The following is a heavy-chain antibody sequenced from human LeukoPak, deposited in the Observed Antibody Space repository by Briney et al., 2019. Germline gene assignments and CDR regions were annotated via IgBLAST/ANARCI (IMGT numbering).Heavy chain of an antibody. Sequence: GGSLRLSCAASGFTFSSFAMTWGRQAPGKGLEGVSAISGSGGSTYYADSVEGRFTISRDNSKNTLYLQMNSLRAEDTAVYYCAKVTGITIFGVVIDEYYFDYWGQGTLVTVSS. CDR1: GFTFSSFA. J-gene: IGHJ4*02. V-gene: IGHV3-23*01. D-gene: IGHD3-3*01. CDR3: AKVTGITIFGVVIDEYYFDY. CDR2: ISGSGGST.